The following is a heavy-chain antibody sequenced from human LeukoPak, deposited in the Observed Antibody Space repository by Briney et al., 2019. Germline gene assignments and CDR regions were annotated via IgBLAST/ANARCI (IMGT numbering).Heavy chain of an antibody. D-gene: IGHD6-13*01. V-gene: IGHV3-66*01. Sequence: GGSLRLSCAASGFTVSSNYMSWVRQAPGKGREWVPVIYSGGSTYYADSVKGRFTISRDNSKNTLYLQMNSLRAEDTAVYYCASASSHRIAAGGDYWGQGTLVTVSS. J-gene: IGHJ4*02. CDR1: GFTVSSNY. CDR3: ASASSHRIAAGGDY. CDR2: IYSGGST.